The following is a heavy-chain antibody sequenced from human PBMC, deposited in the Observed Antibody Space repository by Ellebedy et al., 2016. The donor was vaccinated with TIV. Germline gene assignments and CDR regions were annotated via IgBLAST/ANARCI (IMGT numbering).Heavy chain of an antibody. V-gene: IGHV4-34*01. D-gene: IGHD1-14*01. Sequence: MPSETLSLTCAVYGGAFSGNYWSWIRQPPGKGLEWIGTFNHNGSTNYNPSLKSRVTISVDTSQNQLSLKLSSVTATETAVYYCARAGVGTKFDFWGQGTLVTVSS. J-gene: IGHJ4*02. CDR3: ARAGVGTKFDF. CDR2: FNHNGST. CDR1: GGAFSGNY.